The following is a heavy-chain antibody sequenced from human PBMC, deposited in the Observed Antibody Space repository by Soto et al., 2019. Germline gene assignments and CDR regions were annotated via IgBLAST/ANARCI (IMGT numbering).Heavy chain of an antibody. D-gene: IGHD6-13*01. Sequence: QVQLQQWGAGLLKPSETLSLTCAVYGGSFSGYYWSWIRQPPGKGLEWIGEINHSGSTNYNPSLKCRVTISVDTSKNQFSLKLSSVTAADTAVYYCARARGRSSSWYVNYWGQGTLVTVSS. CDR1: GGSFSGYY. V-gene: IGHV4-34*01. J-gene: IGHJ4*02. CDR2: INHSGST. CDR3: ARARGRSSSWYVNY.